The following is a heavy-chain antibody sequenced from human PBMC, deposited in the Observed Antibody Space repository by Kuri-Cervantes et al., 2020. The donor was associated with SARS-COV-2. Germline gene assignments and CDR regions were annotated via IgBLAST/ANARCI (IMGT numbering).Heavy chain of an antibody. Sequence: GESLKISCEVSGFLFSASAIHWVRQGSGKGLEWVGRVRGKANNYATAYAASVKGRFTISRDDSKNMAYLQMNSLRPEDTAVHYCARELSAYCTDGICSRGMWFDPWGQGTPVTVSS. CDR1: GFLFSASA. CDR3: ARELSAYCTDGICSRGMWFDP. CDR2: VRGKANNYAT. J-gene: IGHJ5*02. V-gene: IGHV3-73*01. D-gene: IGHD2-8*01.